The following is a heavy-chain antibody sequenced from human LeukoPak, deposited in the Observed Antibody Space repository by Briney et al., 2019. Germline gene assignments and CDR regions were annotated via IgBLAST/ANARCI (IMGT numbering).Heavy chain of an antibody. J-gene: IGHJ5*02. CDR3: AREGEYDFWSGYSNWFDP. CDR2: ISAYNGNT. D-gene: IGHD3-3*01. CDR1: GYTFTSYG. Sequence: ASVKVSCKASGYTFTSYGISWVRQAPGQGLEWMGWISAYNGNTNYAQKLQGRVTMTTDTSTSTADMELRSLRSDDTAVYYCAREGEYDFWSGYSNWFDPWGQGTLVTVSS. V-gene: IGHV1-18*01.